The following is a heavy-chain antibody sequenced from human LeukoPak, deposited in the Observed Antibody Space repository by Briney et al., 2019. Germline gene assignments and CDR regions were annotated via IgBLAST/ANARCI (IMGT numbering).Heavy chain of an antibody. CDR1: GGSFSGYY. J-gene: IGHJ4*02. Sequence: SETLSLTCAVYGGSFSGYYWSWIRRPPGKGLEWIGRIYTSGSTNYNPSLKSRVTISVDTSKNQFSLKLSSVTAADTAVYYCARSSSGWSDYFDYWGQGTLVTVSS. CDR2: IYTSGST. D-gene: IGHD6-19*01. CDR3: ARSSSGWSDYFDY. V-gene: IGHV4-59*10.